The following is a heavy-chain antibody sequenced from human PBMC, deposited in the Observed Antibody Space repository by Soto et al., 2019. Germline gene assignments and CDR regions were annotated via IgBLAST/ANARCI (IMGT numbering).Heavy chain of an antibody. V-gene: IGHV4-59*01. Sequence: SETLCLTCTVSGGSISCDYWSGSRQPPGKGLEWTAYVSSSGSTKYNPSLKSRVTISIDTTKNKFSLRMSSVTDADTALYYCESGFYDSRGYSEAFDIWGQGTKVTVS. CDR3: ESGFYDSRGYSEAFDI. J-gene: IGHJ3*02. CDR2: VSSSGST. CDR1: GGSISCDY. D-gene: IGHD3-22*01.